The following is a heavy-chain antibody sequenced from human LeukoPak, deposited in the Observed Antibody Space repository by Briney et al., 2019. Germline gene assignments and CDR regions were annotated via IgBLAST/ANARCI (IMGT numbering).Heavy chain of an antibody. CDR2: IPYDGSNE. D-gene: IGHD6-19*01. V-gene: IGHV3-30*04. Sequence: GGSLRLSCAASGFSFSSYAMHWVRQAPGKGLEWVAVIPYDGSNEYYPDSVKGRFTISRDNSKNTLYLQMNSLRAEDTAVYYCARDSSGSYNWFDPWGQGTLVTVSS. J-gene: IGHJ5*02. CDR1: GFSFSSYA. CDR3: ARDSSGSYNWFDP.